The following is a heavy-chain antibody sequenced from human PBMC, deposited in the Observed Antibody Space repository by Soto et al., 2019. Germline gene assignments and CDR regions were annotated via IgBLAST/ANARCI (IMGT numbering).Heavy chain of an antibody. Sequence: QVQLQQWGAGLLKPSETLSLTCAVYGGSFSGYYWSWIRQPPGKGLEWIGEINHSGSTNYNPSLKSRVTISVDTSKHQFSLKLSSVTAADTAVYYCARHRLRFLEWLSGAGYYYYGMDVWGQGTTVTVSS. CDR1: GGSFSGYY. J-gene: IGHJ6*02. V-gene: IGHV4-34*01. CDR2: INHSGST. D-gene: IGHD3-3*01. CDR3: ARHRLRFLEWLSGAGYYYYGMDV.